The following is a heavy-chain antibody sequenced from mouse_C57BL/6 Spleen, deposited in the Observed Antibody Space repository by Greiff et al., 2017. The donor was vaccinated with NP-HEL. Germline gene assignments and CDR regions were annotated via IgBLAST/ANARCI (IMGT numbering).Heavy chain of an antibody. J-gene: IGHJ4*01. CDR2: ISSGGSYT. CDR1: GFTFSSYG. CDR3: ARRGYYDYDGDAMDY. V-gene: IGHV5-6*02. D-gene: IGHD2-4*01. Sequence: EVKLMESGGDLVKPGGSLKLSCAASGFTFSSYGMSWVRQTPDKRLEWVATISSGGSYTYYPDSVKGRFTISRDNAKNTLYLQMSSLKSEDTAMYYCARRGYYDYDGDAMDYWGQGTSVTVSS.